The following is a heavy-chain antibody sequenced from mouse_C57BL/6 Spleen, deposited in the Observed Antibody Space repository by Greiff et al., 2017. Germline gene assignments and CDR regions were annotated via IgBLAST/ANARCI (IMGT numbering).Heavy chain of an antibody. Sequence: QVQLQQSGAELMKPGASVKLSCKATGYTFTGYWIEWVKQRPGHGLEWIGEILPGSGSTNYNEKFKGKATFTADTSTNTAYMQLSSLTTAYAAIYYCARREYDGYLDYWGQGTTLTVAS. J-gene: IGHJ2*01. CDR1: GYTFTGYW. D-gene: IGHD2-3*01. V-gene: IGHV1-9*01. CDR2: ILPGSGST. CDR3: ARREYDGYLDY.